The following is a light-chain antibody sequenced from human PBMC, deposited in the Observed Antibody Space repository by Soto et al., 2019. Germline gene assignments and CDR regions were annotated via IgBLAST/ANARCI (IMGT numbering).Light chain of an antibody. V-gene: IGKV1-16*02. J-gene: IGKJ5*01. CDR1: QDINSD. CDR2: GAS. CDR3: QQSYNVPIT. Sequence: DVQMTQSPSSLSASVGDSVTITCRASQDINSDLAWYQQRPGEAPKSQIFGASNLLDGVPSKFSGSGSGTQFTLTISSLQPEDFATYYCQQSYNVPITFGQGTRLEIK.